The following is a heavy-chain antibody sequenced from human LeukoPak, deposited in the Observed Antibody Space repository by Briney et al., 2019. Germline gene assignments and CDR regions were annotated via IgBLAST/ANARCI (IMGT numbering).Heavy chain of an antibody. CDR2: IGNYGNTI. Sequence: GGSLRLSCAASGFTFSSYGMNWVRQAPGKGLEWVSYIGNYGNTIHYADSVKGRFTISRNNAKNSLYLQVNSLRAEDTAVYYCAREGDRGIAARDFDYWGQRTLVTVSS. CDR3: AREGDRGIAARDFDY. V-gene: IGHV3-48*03. D-gene: IGHD6-6*01. J-gene: IGHJ4*02. CDR1: GFTFSSYG.